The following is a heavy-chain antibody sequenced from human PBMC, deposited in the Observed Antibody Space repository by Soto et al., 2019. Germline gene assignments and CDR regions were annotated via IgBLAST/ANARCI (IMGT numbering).Heavy chain of an antibody. CDR3: ARDITMMGIYYFDY. Sequence: QVQLVESGGGVVQPGRSLRLSCAASGFTFSSYAMHWVLQAPGKGLEWVAVISYDGSNKYYADSVKGRFTISRDNSKNTLYLQMNSLRAEDTAVYYCARDITMMGIYYFDYWGQGTLVTVSS. CDR2: ISYDGSNK. V-gene: IGHV3-30-3*01. J-gene: IGHJ4*02. D-gene: IGHD3-22*01. CDR1: GFTFSSYA.